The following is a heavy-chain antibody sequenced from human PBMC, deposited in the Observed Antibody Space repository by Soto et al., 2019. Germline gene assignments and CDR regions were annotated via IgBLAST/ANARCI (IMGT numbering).Heavy chain of an antibody. D-gene: IGHD6-13*01. CDR3: TRDASRDSSARGWFDP. Sequence: GALRLSCAASGFTFRSFTMNWVRQAPGKGLEWVSTISSNSAYIYYTDALRGRFTISRDNAKNSLHLQMNSLRAEDTAVYYCTRDASRDSSARGWFDPWGPGTLVTVSS. CDR1: GFTFRSFT. J-gene: IGHJ5*02. CDR2: ISSNSAYI. V-gene: IGHV3-21*01.